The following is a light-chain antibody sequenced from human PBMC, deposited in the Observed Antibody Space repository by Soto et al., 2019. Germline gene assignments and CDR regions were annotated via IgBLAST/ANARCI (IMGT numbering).Light chain of an antibody. CDR3: CSYPGSRTYV. J-gene: IGLJ1*01. Sequence: QSVRPPPGSVCGPVGQSIVVSCTWSSGDIGSGDLASWYQQYPGKSPKVVIFEGTKRHSGVPNRFSGPKSANTAYPTISGLQSEDEADYSSCSYPGSRTYVFGAGTNVTVL. CDR1: SGDIGSGDL. CDR2: EGT. V-gene: IGLV2-23*01.